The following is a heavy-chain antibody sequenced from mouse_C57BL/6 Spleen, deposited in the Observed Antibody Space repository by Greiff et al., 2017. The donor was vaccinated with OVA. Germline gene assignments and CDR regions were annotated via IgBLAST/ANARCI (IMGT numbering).Heavy chain of an antibody. CDR2: IDPSDSHT. Sequence: QVQLQQPGAELVKPGASVKLSCKASGYTFTSYWMQWVKQRPGQGLEWIGEIDPSDSHTNYNQKFKGKATLTVDTSSSTAYMQLSSLTSEDSAVYYCARVVYGSSYYFDYWGQGTTLTVSS. J-gene: IGHJ2*01. CDR3: ARVVYGSSYYFDY. V-gene: IGHV1-50*01. CDR1: GYTFTSYW. D-gene: IGHD1-1*01.